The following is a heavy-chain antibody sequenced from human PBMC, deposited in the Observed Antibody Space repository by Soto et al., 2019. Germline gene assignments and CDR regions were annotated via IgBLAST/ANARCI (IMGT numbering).Heavy chain of an antibody. J-gene: IGHJ4*02. V-gene: IGHV1-2*04. CDR1: GYTFTGYY. CDR2: INPNSGGT. Sequence: QVQLVQSGAEVKKPGASVKVSCKASGYTFTGYYMHWVRQAPGQGLEWMGWINPNSGGTNYAQKFEGWVTMTRDTSISTAYMEMSRLRSDDTGVYYCARVSYGDYGSYYFDYWGQGTLVTVSS. D-gene: IGHD4-17*01. CDR3: ARVSYGDYGSYYFDY.